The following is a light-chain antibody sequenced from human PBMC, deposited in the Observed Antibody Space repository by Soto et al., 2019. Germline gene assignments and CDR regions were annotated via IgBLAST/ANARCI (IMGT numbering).Light chain of an antibody. Sequence: QSALTQPASVSGSPGQSITISCTGTSSDVGAYNSVSWYQQHPGKAPKLMIYEVSNRPSGVSNRFSGSKSGNTASLTISGLQAEDEADYYCSSYTSSSTHVVFGGGTKLTVL. CDR1: SSDVGAYNS. J-gene: IGLJ2*01. CDR2: EVS. CDR3: SSYTSSSTHVV. V-gene: IGLV2-14*01.